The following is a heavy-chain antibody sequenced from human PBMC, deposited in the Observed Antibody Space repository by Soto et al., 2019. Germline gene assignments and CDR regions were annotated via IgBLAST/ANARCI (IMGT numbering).Heavy chain of an antibody. D-gene: IGHD5-12*01. CDR3: ARKVMATRWADAFDI. CDR1: GYSFTSYW. Sequence: VQLVQSGAEVKKPGESLRISCKGSGYSFTSYWISWVRQMPGKGLEWMGRIDPSDSYTNYSPSFQGHVTISADKSISTAYLQWSILKASDTAMYYCARKVMATRWADAFDIWGQGTMVTVSS. V-gene: IGHV5-10-1*01. CDR2: IDPSDSYT. J-gene: IGHJ3*02.